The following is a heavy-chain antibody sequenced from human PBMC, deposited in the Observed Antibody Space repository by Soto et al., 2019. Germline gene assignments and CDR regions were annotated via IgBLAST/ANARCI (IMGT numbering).Heavy chain of an antibody. CDR2: ISGSGGST. V-gene: IGHV3-23*01. CDR3: AENLVVVRGVRPSP. J-gene: IGHJ5*02. D-gene: IGHD3-22*01. CDR1: GFTFSSYA. Sequence: EVQLLESGGGLVQPGGSLRLSCAASGFTFSSYAMSWVRQAPGKGLEWVSAISGSGGSTYYADSVKGRFTISRDNSKNTLYLQMNSLRAEDTAVYYCAENLVVVRGVRPSPWGQGTLVTVSS.